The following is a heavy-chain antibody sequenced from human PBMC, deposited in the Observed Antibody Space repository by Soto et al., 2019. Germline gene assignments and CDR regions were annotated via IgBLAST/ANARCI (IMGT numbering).Heavy chain of an antibody. CDR2: ISSSGSTI. Sequence: GGSLRLSCAASGFTFSDYYMSWIRQAPGKGLEWLSYISSSGSTIYYADSVKGRFTISRDNAKSSLYLQTNSLRAEDTALYYCARAYGDYDSPVDYWGQGTLVTVSS. CDR1: GFTFSDYY. D-gene: IGHD4-17*01. V-gene: IGHV3-11*01. J-gene: IGHJ4*02. CDR3: ARAYGDYDSPVDY.